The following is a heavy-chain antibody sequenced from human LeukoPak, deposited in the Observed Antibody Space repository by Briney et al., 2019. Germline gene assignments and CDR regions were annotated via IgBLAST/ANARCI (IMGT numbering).Heavy chain of an antibody. V-gene: IGHV4-39*01. CDR3: ARKRRDGYNPFDS. CDR1: GDTVRSSSYY. CDR2: VHSSGST. Sequence: SETLSLTCTVSGDTVRSSSYYWGWLRQPPGKGLEWIGSVHSSGSTYYNLSLKGRVTISVDTSKNQFSLKLSSVTAADTALYYCARKRRDGYNPFDSWGQGTLVTVSS. J-gene: IGHJ4*02. D-gene: IGHD5-24*01.